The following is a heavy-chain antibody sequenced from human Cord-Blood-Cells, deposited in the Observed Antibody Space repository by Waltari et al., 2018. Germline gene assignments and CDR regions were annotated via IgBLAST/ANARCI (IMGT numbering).Heavy chain of an antibody. J-gene: IGHJ3*02. CDR1: GGTFSSYA. Sequence: QVQLVQSGAEVKKPGSSVKVSCKASGGTFSSYAISWVRQAPGQGLEWMGGVSPSCGTANSEQKFQGRVTITADESTSTAYMGLSSLRSEDTAVYYCAREALEYSSSGGAFDIWGQGTMVTVSS. CDR2: VSPSCGTA. V-gene: IGHV1-69*12. CDR3: AREALEYSSSGGAFDI. D-gene: IGHD6-6*01.